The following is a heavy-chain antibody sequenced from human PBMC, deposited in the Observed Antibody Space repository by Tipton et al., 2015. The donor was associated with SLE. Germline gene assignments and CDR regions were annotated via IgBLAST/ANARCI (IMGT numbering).Heavy chain of an antibody. J-gene: IGHJ6*03. CDR1: GGSISSGGYY. Sequence: TLSLTCTVSGGSISSGGYYLSWIRQHPGKGLEWIGYIYYSGSTSYNPSLKSRVTISVDTSKNQFSLKLSSVTAADTAVYYCARDRGPNYHYYMDVWGKGTTVTVSS. CDR2: IYYSGST. V-gene: IGHV4-31*03. CDR3: ARDRGPNYHYYMDV. D-gene: IGHD3-16*01.